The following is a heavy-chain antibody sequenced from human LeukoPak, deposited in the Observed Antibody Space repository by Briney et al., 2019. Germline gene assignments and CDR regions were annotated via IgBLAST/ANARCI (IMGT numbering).Heavy chain of an antibody. CDR1: GFTVSSNY. D-gene: IGHD6-25*01. CDR3: ARGPPWYFDL. V-gene: IGHV3-53*01. Sequence: GGSLRLSCAASGFTVSSNYMSWVRQAPGKGLEWVSVFYSGGSTFYADSVKGRFTISRDNSKNTLYLQMNSLTAEDTAVYYCARGPPWYFDLWGRGTLVTVSS. J-gene: IGHJ2*01. CDR2: FYSGGST.